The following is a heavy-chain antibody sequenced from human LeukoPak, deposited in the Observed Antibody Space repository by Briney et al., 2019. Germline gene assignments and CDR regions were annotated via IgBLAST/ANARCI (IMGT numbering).Heavy chain of an antibody. CDR3: ARGLCSSAYCYQGPFDF. CDR2: IKNKTNGGTT. Sequence: GGSLRLSCAASGFTFSSAWMTWVRQAPGKGLEWVGHIKNKTNGGTTDYAAPVKGRFIISRDDSKNTLYLQMNSLRTEDTAVYYCARGLCSSAYCYQGPFDFWGQGTLVTVSS. V-gene: IGHV3-15*01. D-gene: IGHD2-2*01. CDR1: GFTFSSAW. J-gene: IGHJ4*02.